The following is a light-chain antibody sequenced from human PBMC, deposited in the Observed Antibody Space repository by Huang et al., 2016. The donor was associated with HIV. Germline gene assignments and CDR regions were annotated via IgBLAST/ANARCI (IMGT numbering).Light chain of an antibody. J-gene: IGKJ4*01. CDR3: QQSYNTPLT. V-gene: IGKV1-39*01. Sequence: DIQMTQSPSSLSASVGDRVTITCRASQGINSYLNWYQQKPGKAPKVLIYAASRLQSGVPSRFSGSGSGTDFTLTINSLQPEDFAIYYCQQSYNTPLTFGGGTRLEIK. CDR2: AAS. CDR1: QGINSY.